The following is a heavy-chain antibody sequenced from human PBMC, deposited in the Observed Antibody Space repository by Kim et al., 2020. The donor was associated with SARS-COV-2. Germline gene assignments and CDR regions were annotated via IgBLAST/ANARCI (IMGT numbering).Heavy chain of an antibody. CDR2: ISGSGGST. Sequence: GGSLRLSCAASGFTFSSYAMSWVRQAPGKGLEWVSSISGSGGSTYYADSVKGRFTISRDNSKNTLYLQMNSLRAEDTAVYYCAKGRYQLLSPVRYYYYGMDVWGQGTTVTVSS. V-gene: IGHV3-23*01. CDR3: AKGRYQLLSPVRYYYYGMDV. CDR1: GFTFSSYA. J-gene: IGHJ6*02. D-gene: IGHD2-2*01.